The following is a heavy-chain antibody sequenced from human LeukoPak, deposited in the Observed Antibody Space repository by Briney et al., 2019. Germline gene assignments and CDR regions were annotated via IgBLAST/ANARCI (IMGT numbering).Heavy chain of an antibody. CDR3: AKLGATVGYSPIDY. CDR1: GFTFSDYY. Sequence: PGGSLRLSCATSGFTFSDYYMSWIRQAPGKGLEWVSYISSSGTYTNSADSVKGRFTISRDYPKNSLYLQMSSLRAEDTAVYYCAKLGATVGYSPIDYWGQGTLVTVSS. V-gene: IGHV3-11*03. CDR2: ISSSGTYT. J-gene: IGHJ4*02. D-gene: IGHD1-26*01.